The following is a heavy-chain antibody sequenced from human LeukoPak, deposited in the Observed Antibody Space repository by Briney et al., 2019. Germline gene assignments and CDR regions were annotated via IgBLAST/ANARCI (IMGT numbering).Heavy chain of an antibody. D-gene: IGHD3-3*01. J-gene: IGHJ4*02. CDR3: QSRFLEWLLDY. V-gene: IGHV4-31*08. CDR1: GGSISSGGYY. CDR2: IYYSGST. Sequence: KPSQTLSLTCTVSGGSISSGGYYWSWIRQHPGKGLEWIGYIYYSGSTYYNPSLKSRVTISVDTSKNQFSLKLSSVTAADTAIYYCQSRFLEWLLDYWGQGTLVTVSS.